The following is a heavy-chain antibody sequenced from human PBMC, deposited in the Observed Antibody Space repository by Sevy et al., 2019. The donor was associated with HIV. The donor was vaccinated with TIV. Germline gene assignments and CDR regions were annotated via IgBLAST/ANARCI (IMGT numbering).Heavy chain of an antibody. CDR1: GFSLNSYW. CDR3: ARVWRYYDSSGYSGSAFDI. V-gene: IGHV3-7*01. CDR2: IKQDGSVK. Sequence: GGSLRLSCAASGFSLNSYWMSWVRQAPGKGLEWVANIKQDGSVKYYVDSVKGRFTISRDNARNLLYLQMNSLRAEDTAVYYCARVWRYYDSSGYSGSAFDIWGQGTMVTVSS. J-gene: IGHJ3*02. D-gene: IGHD3-22*01.